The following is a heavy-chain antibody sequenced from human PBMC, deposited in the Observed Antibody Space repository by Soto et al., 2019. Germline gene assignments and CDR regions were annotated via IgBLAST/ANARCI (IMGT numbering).Heavy chain of an antibody. CDR1: RASMNGYY. CDR2: IYYSGGT. J-gene: IGHJ3*01. D-gene: IGHD3-16*01. V-gene: IGHV4-59*01. CDR3: ARVLSTDYVAFDL. Sequence: ASETLSLTCSVSRASMNGYYWGWIRQSPGKGLEWIGYIYYSGGTNYNPSLKSRVSISLDTSKNQFSLELRSVSTADTAIYFCARVLSTDYVAFDLWGQGTLVTV.